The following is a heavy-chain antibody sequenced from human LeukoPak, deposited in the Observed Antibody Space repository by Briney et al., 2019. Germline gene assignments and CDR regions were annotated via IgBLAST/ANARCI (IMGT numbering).Heavy chain of an antibody. V-gene: IGHV5-51*01. CDR1: GYSFSDHW. D-gene: IGHD3-16*01. Sequence: GESLKISCKASGYSFSDHWIAWVRQMPGKVLEWVGIIDPSDSDARYSPSFEGHVIFSVDKSINTAYLQWSSLRASDSAMYYCARLTLGAWGQGTMVTVSS. CDR2: IDPSDSDA. CDR3: ARLTLGA. J-gene: IGHJ5*02.